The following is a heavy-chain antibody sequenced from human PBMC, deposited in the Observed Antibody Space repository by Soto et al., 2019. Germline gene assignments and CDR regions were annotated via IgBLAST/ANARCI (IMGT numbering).Heavy chain of an antibody. CDR3: ARGVAVAGTIPFDY. V-gene: IGHV4-30-4*01. D-gene: IGHD6-19*01. J-gene: IGHJ4*02. CDR2: IYFSGST. CDR1: GGSISSGNFY. Sequence: SETLSLTCTVSGGSISSGNFYWSWIRQPPGKGLEWIGYIYFSGSTSYSPSLKSRLTISLNTSNNQFSLKLTSVTAADTAVYYCARGVAVAGTIPFDYWGQGTLVTVSS.